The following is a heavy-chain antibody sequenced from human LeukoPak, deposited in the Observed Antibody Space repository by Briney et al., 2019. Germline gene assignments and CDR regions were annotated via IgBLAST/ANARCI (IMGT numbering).Heavy chain of an antibody. Sequence: ASETLSLTCTVSGGSISSYYWSWIRQPPGKGLEWIGYIYYSGSTYYNPSLKSRVTISVDTSKNQFSLKLSSVTAADTAVYYCARTDGYKAHYFDYWGQGTLVTASS. D-gene: IGHD5-24*01. V-gene: IGHV4-30-4*01. CDR1: GGSISSYY. CDR2: IYYSGST. CDR3: ARTDGYKAHYFDY. J-gene: IGHJ4*02.